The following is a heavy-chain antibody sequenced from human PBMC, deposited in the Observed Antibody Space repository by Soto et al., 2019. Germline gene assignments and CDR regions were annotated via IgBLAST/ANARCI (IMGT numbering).Heavy chain of an antibody. D-gene: IGHD2-2*01. CDR2: IKQDGSEK. J-gene: IGHJ5*02. CDR1: GFTFTSFA. CDR3: ARGHTTSPNWFDP. Sequence: GGSLRLSCAASGFTFTSFAVSWVRQAPGKGLEWVANIKQDGSEKFYVDSVKGRFTISKDNAKNSVYLQMNSLRAEDTAVYYCARGHTTSPNWFDPWGQGTLVTVSS. V-gene: IGHV3-7*03.